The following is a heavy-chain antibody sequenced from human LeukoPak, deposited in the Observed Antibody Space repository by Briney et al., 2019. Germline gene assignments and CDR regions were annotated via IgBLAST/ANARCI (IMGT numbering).Heavy chain of an antibody. D-gene: IGHD6-19*01. CDR2: ISGSGGST. Sequence: GGSLRLSCAASTFTFSSYAMSWVRQAPGKGLEWVSVISGSGGSTNYADSVKGRFTISRDNSKNTLYLQMNSLRAEDTAVYYCAKGPGSARAFDYFDYWGQGTLVTVSS. J-gene: IGHJ4*02. CDR3: AKGPGSARAFDYFDY. CDR1: TFTFSSYA. V-gene: IGHV3-23*01.